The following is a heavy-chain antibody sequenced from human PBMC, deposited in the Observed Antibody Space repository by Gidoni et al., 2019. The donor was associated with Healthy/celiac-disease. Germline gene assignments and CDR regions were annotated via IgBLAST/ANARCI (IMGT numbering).Heavy chain of an antibody. D-gene: IGHD3-3*01. CDR2: IYSGGST. J-gene: IGHJ4*02. V-gene: IGHV3-66*01. CDR1: GFTVSSNY. Sequence: EVQLVVSGGGLVPPGGSLRLSCSASGFTVSSNYMSWVRQAPGKGLEWVSVIYSGGSTYYADSVKGRFTISRDNSKNTLYLQMNSLRAEDTAVYYCASSTIFGVNDYWGQGTLVTVSS. CDR3: ASSTIFGVNDY.